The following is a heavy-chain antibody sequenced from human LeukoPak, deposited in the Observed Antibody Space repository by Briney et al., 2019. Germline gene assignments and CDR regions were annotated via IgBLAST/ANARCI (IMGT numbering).Heavy chain of an antibody. CDR2: INPSGGT. Sequence: GASVKVSCKASGYTFSGYYIHWVRQAPGQGLEWMGWINPSGGTNYAQKFQGRVTMTRDTSISTAYMELSRLRSDDTAVYYCARDQRYCSGGSCYPGWFDPWGQGTLVTVSS. D-gene: IGHD2-15*01. CDR1: GYTFSGYY. CDR3: ARDQRYCSGGSCYPGWFDP. V-gene: IGHV1-2*02. J-gene: IGHJ5*02.